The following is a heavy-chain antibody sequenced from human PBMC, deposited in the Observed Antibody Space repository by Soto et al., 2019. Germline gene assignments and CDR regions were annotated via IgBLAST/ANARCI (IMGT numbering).Heavy chain of an antibody. CDR3: ASSSYYYDSSGYYFQPQYYGMDV. CDR2: IIPIFGTA. D-gene: IGHD3-22*01. V-gene: IGHV1-69*13. CDR1: GGTFSSYA. J-gene: IGHJ6*02. Sequence: SVKVSCKASGGTFSSYAISWVRQAPGQGLEWMGGIIPIFGTANYAQKFQGRVTITADESTSTAYMELSSLRSEDTAVYYCASSSYYYDSSGYYFQPQYYGMDVWGQGTTVNVSS.